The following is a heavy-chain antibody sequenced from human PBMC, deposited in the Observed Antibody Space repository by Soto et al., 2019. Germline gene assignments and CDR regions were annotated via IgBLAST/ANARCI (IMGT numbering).Heavy chain of an antibody. Sequence: SETLSLTCTVSGDSIARGAYYWTWIRQHPGQGLEWLGYIYYRGNTYYNPSLESRVSISLDTSENQFSLKLTSVTAADTAVYYCARSGYGSTDFDHWGQGTRVTVSS. V-gene: IGHV4-31*03. J-gene: IGHJ4*02. CDR2: IYYRGNT. D-gene: IGHD6-13*01. CDR3: ARSGYGSTDFDH. CDR1: GDSIARGAYY.